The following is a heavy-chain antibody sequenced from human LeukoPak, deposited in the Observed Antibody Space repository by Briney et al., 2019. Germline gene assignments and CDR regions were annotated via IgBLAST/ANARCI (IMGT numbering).Heavy chain of an antibody. J-gene: IGHJ4*02. Sequence: GGSLRLSCAASGFTFDDYAMHWVRQAPGKGLEWVSLISWDGGSTYYADSVKGRFTISRDNSKNSLYLQMNSLRAEDTALYYCAKGKGYGLLDDYYFDYWGQGTLVTVSS. CDR1: GFTFDDYA. V-gene: IGHV3-43D*03. CDR3: AKGKGYGLLDDYYFDY. D-gene: IGHD5-18*01. CDR2: ISWDGGST.